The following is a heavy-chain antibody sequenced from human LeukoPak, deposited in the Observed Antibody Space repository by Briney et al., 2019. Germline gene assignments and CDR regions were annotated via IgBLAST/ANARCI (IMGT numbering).Heavy chain of an antibody. CDR3: ARDTSIVGAKDYYWFDP. Sequence: GASVKVSCKASGYTFTSYGISWVRQAPGQGLEWMGWISAYNGNTNYAQRLQGRVTMTTDTSTSTAYMELRSLRSDDTAVYYCARDTSIVGAKDYYWFDPWGQGTLVTVSS. D-gene: IGHD1-26*01. CDR2: ISAYNGNT. CDR1: GYTFTSYG. J-gene: IGHJ5*02. V-gene: IGHV1-18*01.